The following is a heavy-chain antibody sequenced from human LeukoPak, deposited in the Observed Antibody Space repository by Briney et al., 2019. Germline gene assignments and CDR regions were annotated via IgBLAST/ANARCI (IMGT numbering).Heavy chain of an antibody. D-gene: IGHD6-19*01. Sequence: PSETLSLTCAVSGGSISSGGYSWSWIRQPPGKGLEWIGYIYYSGSTYYNPSLKSRVTISVDTSKNQFSLELSSVTAADTALYYCARDYGGWYYFDYWGQGTLVTVSS. CDR2: IYYSGST. CDR1: GGSISSGGYS. CDR3: ARDYGGWYYFDY. J-gene: IGHJ4*02. V-gene: IGHV4-30-4*07.